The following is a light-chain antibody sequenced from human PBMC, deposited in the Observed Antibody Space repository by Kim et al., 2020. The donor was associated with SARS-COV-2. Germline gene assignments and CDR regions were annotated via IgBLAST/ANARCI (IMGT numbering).Light chain of an antibody. CDR2: DAS. CDR1: QSVSTY. CDR3: QHRSNWPLT. J-gene: IGKJ4*01. V-gene: IGKV3-11*01. Sequence: EFVLTQSPATLSLSPGDRATLSCRASQSVSTYLAWYQQQPGQAPRLLIYDASNRAAGIPARFSGSGSGTDFTLTINTLEPEDFAVYYCQHRSNWPLTFGGGTKVDI.